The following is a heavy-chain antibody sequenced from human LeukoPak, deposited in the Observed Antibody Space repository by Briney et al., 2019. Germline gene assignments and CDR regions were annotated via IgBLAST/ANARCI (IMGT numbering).Heavy chain of an antibody. V-gene: IGHV3-21*01. J-gene: IGHJ4*02. CDR3: ARAPLGGSYGH. CDR2: IGGRKNYI. CDR1: AFTFNSYS. D-gene: IGHD1-26*01. Sequence: PGGSLRLSRAASAFTFNSYSMNWVRQAAGKGLEWVSSIGGRKNYIDYADSIKGRFTTSRDNTKKSLYLQMNNLRAEDTAVYYCARAPLGGSYGHWGQGTLVTVSS.